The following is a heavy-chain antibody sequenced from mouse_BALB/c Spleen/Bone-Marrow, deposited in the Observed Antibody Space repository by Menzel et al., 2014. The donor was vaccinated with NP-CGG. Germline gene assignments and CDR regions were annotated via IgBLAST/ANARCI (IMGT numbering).Heavy chain of an antibody. Sequence: EVKLLESGGGLVQPGGSLKLSCAASGFDFSRYWMSWVRQAPGKGLEWIGEINPDSRTINYSPSLKDKFIISRDNAKNTLYLRLNKVRSEDTALYYCARPDYYGYLNYWGQGTTLTVSP. D-gene: IGHD1-1*01. V-gene: IGHV4-1*02. CDR2: INPDSRTI. CDR1: GFDFSRYW. CDR3: ARPDYYGYLNY. J-gene: IGHJ2*01.